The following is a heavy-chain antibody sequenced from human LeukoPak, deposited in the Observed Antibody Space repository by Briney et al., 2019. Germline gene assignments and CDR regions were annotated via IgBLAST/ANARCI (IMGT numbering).Heavy chain of an antibody. CDR3: ASPHGGYVPFDY. CDR1: GFTFSSYA. D-gene: IGHD5-12*01. V-gene: IGHV4-39*01. Sequence: GSMRLSCAASGFTFSSYAMSWVRQPPGKGLEWIGSIYYSGSTYYNPSLKSRVTISVDTSKNQFSLKLSSVTAADTAVYYCASPHGGYVPFDYWGQGTLVTVSS. J-gene: IGHJ4*02. CDR2: IYYSGST.